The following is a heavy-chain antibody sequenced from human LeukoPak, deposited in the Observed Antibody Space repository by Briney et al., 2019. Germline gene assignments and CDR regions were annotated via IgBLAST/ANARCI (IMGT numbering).Heavy chain of an antibody. V-gene: IGHV1-2*02. J-gene: IGHJ1*01. CDR3: ARGPYCSSTSCLPPVIAEYFQH. D-gene: IGHD2-2*01. Sequence: VASVKVSXKVSGYTFTGYYMHWLRQAPGQGLEWMGWINPNSGCTNYAQTFHGRVTMTWGASIRRAYMELSRLRSDDTAVYYCARGPYCSSTSCLPPVIAEYFQHWGQGTLVTVSS. CDR1: GYTFTGYY. CDR2: INPNSGCT.